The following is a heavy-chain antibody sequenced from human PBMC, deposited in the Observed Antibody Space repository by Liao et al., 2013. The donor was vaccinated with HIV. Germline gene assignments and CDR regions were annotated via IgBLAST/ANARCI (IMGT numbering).Heavy chain of an antibody. CDR2: VQTSGIT. J-gene: IGHJ5*02. CDR1: GGSISSYY. Sequence: QVQLQESGPGLVKPSETLSLTCTVSGGSISSYYWSWIRQPAGKGLEWIGRVQTSGITNYSPSLQSRVTMSLDTTKNQFSLKLSSVTAADTAVYYCARDAYFDWDNWFDPWGQGTLVTVSS. D-gene: IGHD3-9*01. CDR3: ARDAYFDWDNWFDP. V-gene: IGHV4-4*07.